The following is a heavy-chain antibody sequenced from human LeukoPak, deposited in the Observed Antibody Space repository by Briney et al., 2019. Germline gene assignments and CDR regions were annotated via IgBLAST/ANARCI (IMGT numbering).Heavy chain of an antibody. Sequence: GGCLRLSCAASGFTFSSYAMSWVRQAPGKGLEWVSYIISSRSTIYYADSVKGRFTNSRDNAKNSLYLQMNSLRAEDTAVYYRAIPPLSGTGSSRPLAEMDIWGQGTTVTVSS. V-gene: IGHV3-48*04. CDR3: AIPPLSGTGSSRPLAEMDI. CDR1: GFTFSSYA. CDR2: IISSRSTI. D-gene: IGHD3-10*01. J-gene: IGHJ6*02.